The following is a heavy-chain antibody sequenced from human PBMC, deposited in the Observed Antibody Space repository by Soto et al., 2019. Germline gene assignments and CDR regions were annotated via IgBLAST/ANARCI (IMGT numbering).Heavy chain of an antibody. J-gene: IGHJ4*02. D-gene: IGHD2-2*01. CDR1: GFPFVSCA. V-gene: IGHV3-23*01. CDR3: AKAPFDIAARPSPIDY. Sequence: EVQLLESGGDLVQPGGSLRLACTASGFPFVSCAMNWVRQAPGKGLEWVSAISAGGTAVYADSVKGRFTISRDNSRDTAYLQMNSLSAEDTAVYFCAKAPFDIAARPSPIDYWGQGTLVTVSS. CDR2: ISAGGTA.